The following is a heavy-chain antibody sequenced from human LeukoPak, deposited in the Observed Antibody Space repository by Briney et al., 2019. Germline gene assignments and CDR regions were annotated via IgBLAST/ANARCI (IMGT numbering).Heavy chain of an antibody. J-gene: IGHJ3*02. CDR3: ARGGYCSGGSCYYDAFDI. D-gene: IGHD2-15*01. CDR2: INHSGST. CDR1: GESFSGYY. Sequence: SETLSLTCAVYGESFSGYYWSWIRQPPGKGLEWIEEINHSGSTNYNPSLKSRVTISVDTSKNQFSLKLSSVTAADTAVYYCARGGYCSGGSCYYDAFDIWGQGTMVTVSS. V-gene: IGHV4-34*01.